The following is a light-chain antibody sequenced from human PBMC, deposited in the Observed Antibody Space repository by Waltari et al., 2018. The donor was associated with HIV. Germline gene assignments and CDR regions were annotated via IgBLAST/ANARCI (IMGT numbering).Light chain of an antibody. V-gene: IGLV2-8*01. J-gene: IGLJ2*01. CDR3: SSYAGSNNLL. CDR1: SSDVGSYNF. CDR2: EVS. Sequence: QSALTQPPSASGSPGQSVTISCTGTSSDVGSYNFVSWYKQHPGKAPKLLIVEVSKRPAGVPDRFSGSKSGNTASLTVSGLQPEDEADYYGSSYAGSNNLLFGGGTKLTVL.